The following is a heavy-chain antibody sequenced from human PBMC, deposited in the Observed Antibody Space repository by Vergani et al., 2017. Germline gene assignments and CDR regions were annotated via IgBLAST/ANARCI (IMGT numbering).Heavy chain of an antibody. V-gene: IGHV4-59*02. D-gene: IGHD3-10*01. Sequence: QVKLQESGPGLVKPSETLSLTCTVSGASVNSYYWSWIRQPPGKGLEWVGYVSFRGDTLYDPSVKGRITISLNTSSNQCSLYLTSVTAADTTVYYCARSRIYYGAGSTDYWRRGAMVTVSS. CDR1: GASVNSYY. CDR3: ARSRIYYGAGSTDY. J-gene: IGHJ4*02. CDR2: VSFRGDT.